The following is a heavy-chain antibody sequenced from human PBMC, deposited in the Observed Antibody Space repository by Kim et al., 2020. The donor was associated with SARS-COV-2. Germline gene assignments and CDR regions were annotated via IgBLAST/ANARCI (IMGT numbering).Heavy chain of an antibody. CDR3: AGGMRFGELFTFDY. CDR2: INTNTGNP. CDR1: GYTFTSYA. J-gene: IGHJ4*02. V-gene: IGHV7-4-1*02. D-gene: IGHD3-10*01. Sequence: ASVKVSCKASGYTFTSYAMNWVRQAPGQGLEWMGWINTNTGNPTYAQGFTGRFVFSLDTSVSTAYLQISSLKAEDTAVYYCAGGMRFGELFTFDYWGQGTLVTVSS.